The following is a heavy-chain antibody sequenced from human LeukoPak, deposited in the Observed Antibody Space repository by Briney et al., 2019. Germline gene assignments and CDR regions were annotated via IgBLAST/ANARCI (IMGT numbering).Heavy chain of an antibody. CDR2: IRYDGTDK. D-gene: IGHD2-21*02. Sequence: PGGSLRLSCAASGFNFSNYDMHWVRQAPGKGLEWVAFIRYDGTDKYYADSVKGRFTISRDNSKNTLYLQMNSLRNEDAAVYYCAKGDTSWGQGILVTVSS. V-gene: IGHV3-30*02. J-gene: IGHJ5*02. CDR3: AKGDTS. CDR1: GFNFSNYD.